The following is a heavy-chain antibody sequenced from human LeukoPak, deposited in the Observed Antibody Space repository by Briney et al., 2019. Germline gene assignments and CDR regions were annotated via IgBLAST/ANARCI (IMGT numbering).Heavy chain of an antibody. CDR2: IDPSVGTT. CDR3: ARAFYDSSGYYYASVLDY. J-gene: IGHJ4*02. CDR1: GYTFTTYY. Sequence: ASVKVSCKASGYTFTTYYMHWVRQAPGQGLEWMGIIDPSVGTTTYAQKLQGRLTMTRDTSTSTVYMELSGLRSEDTALYYCARAFYDSSGYYYASVLDYWGQGTLVTVSS. V-gene: IGHV1-46*04. D-gene: IGHD3-22*01.